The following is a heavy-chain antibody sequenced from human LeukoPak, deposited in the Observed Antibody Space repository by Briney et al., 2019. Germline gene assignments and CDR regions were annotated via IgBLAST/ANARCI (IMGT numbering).Heavy chain of an antibody. J-gene: IGHJ6*02. CDR2: IYYSGST. CDR1: GGSISSYY. V-gene: IGHV4-59*01. D-gene: IGHD2-2*01. Sequence: SETLSLTCTVSGGSISSYYWSWIRQPPGKGLEWIGYIYYSGSTNYNPSLKSRVTISVDTSKNQFSLKLSSVTAADTAVYCCARFVVPAAMSHYYYYGMDVWGQGTTVTVSS. CDR3: ARFVVPAAMSHYYYYGMDV.